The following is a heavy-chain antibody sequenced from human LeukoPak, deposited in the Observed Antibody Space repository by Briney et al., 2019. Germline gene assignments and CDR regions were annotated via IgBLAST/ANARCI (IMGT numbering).Heavy chain of an antibody. V-gene: IGHV3-48*03. CDR2: ISTSGSTI. D-gene: IGHD4-23*01. Sequence: GGSLRLSCAASGFTFDDYGMNWVRQAPGKGLEWVSYISTSGSTIYYADSVKGRFTISRDNAKNSLYLQMNSLRAEDTAVYYCARDGPVVTTPFDNWGQGTLVTVSS. CDR3: ARDGPVVTTPFDN. CDR1: GFTFDDYG. J-gene: IGHJ4*02.